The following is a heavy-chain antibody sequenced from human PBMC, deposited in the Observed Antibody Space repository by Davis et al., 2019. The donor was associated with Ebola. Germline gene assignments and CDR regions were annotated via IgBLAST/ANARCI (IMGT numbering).Heavy chain of an antibody. CDR3: ARSGGDYRVLYYYYGMDV. CDR2: IKQDGSEK. Sequence: GESLKISCAASGFTFSGFWMSWVRQAPGKGLEWVANIKQDGSEKYYVNSVKGRFIISRDNAKNSLYLQMNSLRAEDTAVYYCARSGGDYRVLYYYYGMDVWGKGTTVTVSS. V-gene: IGHV3-7*01. J-gene: IGHJ6*04. CDR1: GFTFSGFW. D-gene: IGHD4-17*01.